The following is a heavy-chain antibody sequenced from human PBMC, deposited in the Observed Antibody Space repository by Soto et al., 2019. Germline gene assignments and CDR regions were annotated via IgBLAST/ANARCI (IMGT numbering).Heavy chain of an antibody. Sequence: QVQLVESGGGVVQPGRSLRLSCAASGFTFSSYAMHWVRQAPGKGLEWVAVISYDGSNKYYADSVKGRFTISRDNSKNTLYLQMNSLRAEDTAVYYCARDLSGDPCSGGSGYSASHDYWGQGTLVTVSS. V-gene: IGHV3-30-3*01. CDR1: GFTFSSYA. CDR2: ISYDGSNK. J-gene: IGHJ4*02. D-gene: IGHD2-15*01. CDR3: ARDLSGDPCSGGSGYSASHDY.